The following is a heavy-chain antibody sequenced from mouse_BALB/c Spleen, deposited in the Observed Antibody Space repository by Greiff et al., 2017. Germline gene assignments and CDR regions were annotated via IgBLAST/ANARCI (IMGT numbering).Heavy chain of an antibody. CDR3: ARRLGDAWFAD. CDR2: ISSGSSTI. Sequence: EVQRVESGGGLVQPGGSRKLSCAASGFTFSSFGMHWVRQAPEKGLEWVAYISSGSSTIYYADTVKGRFTISRDNPKNTLFLQMTSLRSEDTAMYYCARRLGDAWFADWGQGTLVTVSA. D-gene: IGHD4-1*01. J-gene: IGHJ3*01. CDR1: GFTFSSFG. V-gene: IGHV5-17*02.